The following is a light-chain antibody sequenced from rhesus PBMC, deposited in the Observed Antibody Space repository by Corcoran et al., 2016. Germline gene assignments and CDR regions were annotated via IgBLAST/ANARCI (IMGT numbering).Light chain of an antibody. CDR1: QGITND. CDR2: EAS. Sequence: DIQMTQSPSSLSASVGDRVTITCRASQGITNDLAWYQQKPGETLKLLIYEASRLQSGIPSRFSGSGAGTEFTLTISSLQSEDFATYYCQHYYRTPFTFGPGTKLDIK. J-gene: IGKJ3*01. V-gene: IGKV1-25*01. CDR3: QHYYRTPFT.